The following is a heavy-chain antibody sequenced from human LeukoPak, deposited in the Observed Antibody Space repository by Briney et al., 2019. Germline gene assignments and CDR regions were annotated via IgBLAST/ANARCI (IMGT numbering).Heavy chain of an antibody. CDR3: ARDTAMGLYYYGMDV. CDR2: IYYSGCT. Sequence: SETLSLTCTVSGGSISSYYWSWIRQPPGKGLEWIGYIYYSGCTNYNPSLKSRVTISVDTSKNQFSLKLSSVTAADAAVYYCARDTAMGLYYYGMDVWGKGTTVTVSS. CDR1: GGSISSYY. J-gene: IGHJ6*04. D-gene: IGHD5-18*01. V-gene: IGHV4-59*01.